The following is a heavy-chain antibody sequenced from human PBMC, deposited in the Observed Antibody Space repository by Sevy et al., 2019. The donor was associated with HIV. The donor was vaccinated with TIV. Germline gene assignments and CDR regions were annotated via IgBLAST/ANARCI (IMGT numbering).Heavy chain of an antibody. CDR1: GYSFTSYW. D-gene: IGHD3-22*01. CDR3: ARDRDYYDSSGYIPTHAFDI. V-gene: IGHV5-51*01. J-gene: IGHJ3*02. Sequence: GESLKISCKGSGYSFTSYWIGWVRQMPGKGLEWMGIIYPGDSDTRYSPSFQGQVTISADKSIGTAYLQWSSLKASDTAMYYCARDRDYYDSSGYIPTHAFDIWGQGTMVTVSS. CDR2: IYPGDSDT.